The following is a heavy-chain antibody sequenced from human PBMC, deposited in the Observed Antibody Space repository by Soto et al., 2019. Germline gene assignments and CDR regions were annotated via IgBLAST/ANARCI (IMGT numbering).Heavy chain of an antibody. CDR3: ARWIANNWFDP. Sequence: SETLSLTCTVSGGSISSGGYYWSWIRQHPGKGLEWIGYIYYSGSTYYNPSLKSRVTISVDTSKNQFSLKLSSVTAADTAVYYCARWIANNWFDPWGQGTLVTVPQ. CDR2: IYYSGST. V-gene: IGHV4-31*03. CDR1: GGSISSGGYY. J-gene: IGHJ5*02. D-gene: IGHD2-2*03.